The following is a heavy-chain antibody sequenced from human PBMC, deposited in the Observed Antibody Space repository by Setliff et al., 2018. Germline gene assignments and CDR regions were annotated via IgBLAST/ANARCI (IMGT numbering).Heavy chain of an antibody. CDR2: IHYLGTT. J-gene: IGHJ6*03. Sequence: SETLSLTCTVSGASISSGTYYWGWIRQPPGKGLEWIGRIHYLGTTYSNASLASRLTMSVDTSKNQFSLKLSSVTAADTAIYYCARHDARGYYYYMDVWGEGTTVTVSS. CDR3: ARHDARGYYYYMDV. V-gene: IGHV4-39*01. D-gene: IGHD3-10*01. CDR1: GASISSGTYY.